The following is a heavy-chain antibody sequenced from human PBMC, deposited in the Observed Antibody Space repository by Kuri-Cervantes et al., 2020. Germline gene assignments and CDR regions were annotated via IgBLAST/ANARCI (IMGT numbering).Heavy chain of an antibody. D-gene: IGHD3-10*01. CDR1: GFTFSSYG. Sequence: GESLKISCAASGFTFSSYGMHWVRQAPGKGLEWVAVIWYDGSNKYYADSVKGRFTISRDNSKNTLYLQMNSLRAEDTAVYYCTTLLLWFGELLSGGMDVWGQGTTGTVSS. V-gene: IGHV3-33*01. CDR2: IWYDGSNK. CDR3: TTLLLWFGELLSGGMDV. J-gene: IGHJ6*02.